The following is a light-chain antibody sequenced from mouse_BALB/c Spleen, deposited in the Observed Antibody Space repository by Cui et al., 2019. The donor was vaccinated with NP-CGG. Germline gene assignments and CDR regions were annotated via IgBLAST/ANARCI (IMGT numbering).Light chain of an antibody. CDR1: TGAVTTSNY. Sequence: QAVVTQESALTTSPGEQVTLNCRSSTGAVTTSNYANWVQEKPDHLFTGLIVGTNNRAPGVPARFSGSLIGDKAALTITGAQTEDEAIYFCALWYSNHWVFGGGTKLTVL. J-gene: IGLJ1*01. CDR3: ALWYSNHWV. CDR2: GTN. V-gene: IGLV1*01.